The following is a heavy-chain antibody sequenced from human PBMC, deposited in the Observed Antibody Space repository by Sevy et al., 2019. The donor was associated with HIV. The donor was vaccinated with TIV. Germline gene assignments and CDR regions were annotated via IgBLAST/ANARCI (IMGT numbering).Heavy chain of an antibody. V-gene: IGHV3-30*01. D-gene: IGHD1-1*01. CDR3: AMERLSSDVAEYFQN. CDR1: GFTFSRYS. CDR2: ISFDASNK. Sequence: GGCLRLSCAASGFTFSRYSMHWVRQAPGKGLERVATISFDASNKHYADSVKGRFTISRDNFQNSLFLQMNSLRPEDTAVYYCAMERLSSDVAEYFQNWGQGTLVIVSS. J-gene: IGHJ1*01.